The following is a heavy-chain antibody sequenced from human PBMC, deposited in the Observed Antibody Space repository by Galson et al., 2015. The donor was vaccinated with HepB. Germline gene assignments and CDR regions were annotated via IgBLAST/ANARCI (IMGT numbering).Heavy chain of an antibody. J-gene: IGHJ4*02. CDR2: IYYSGST. V-gene: IGHV4-61*01. D-gene: IGHD4-17*01. CDR3: ARAPGWDHGDYGPRFDY. Sequence: ETLSLTCTVSGGSVSSGSYYWIWIRQPPGKGLEWIGYIYYSGSTSYNPSLRSRVTISADTSKNQFSLKLSSVTAADTAVYYCARAPGWDHGDYGPRFDYWGQGTLVTVSS. CDR1: GGSVSSGSYY.